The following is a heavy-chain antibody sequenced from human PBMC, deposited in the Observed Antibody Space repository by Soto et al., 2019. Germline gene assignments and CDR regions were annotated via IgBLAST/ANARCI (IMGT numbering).Heavy chain of an antibody. Sequence: SETLSLTCTVSGGSISSGDYYWSWIRQHPGKGLEWIGYIHYIGSTYYNPSLQSRVTISVDTSKNQFSLKLSSVTAADTAVYYCARDPSSYTGGRCYPWNAFDLWGQGTMVTVSS. D-gene: IGHD2-15*01. J-gene: IGHJ3*01. V-gene: IGHV4-31*03. CDR2: IHYIGST. CDR3: ARDPSSYTGGRCYPWNAFDL. CDR1: GGSISSGDYY.